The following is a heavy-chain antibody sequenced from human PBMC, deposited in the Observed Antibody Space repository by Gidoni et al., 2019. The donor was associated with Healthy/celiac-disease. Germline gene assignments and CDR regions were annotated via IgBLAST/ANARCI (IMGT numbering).Heavy chain of an antibody. CDR2: IYYSGCT. V-gene: IGHV4-39*01. D-gene: IGHD1-7*01. CDR1: GGSISSSSYY. Sequence: QLQLQESGPGLVKPSETLSLTCTVSGGSISSSSYYWGWIRQPPGKGLEWIGSIYYSGCTYYNPSLKSRVTISVDTSKNQFSLKLSSVTAADTAVYYCATSPTELIDYWGQGTLVTVSS. CDR3: ATSPTELIDY. J-gene: IGHJ4*02.